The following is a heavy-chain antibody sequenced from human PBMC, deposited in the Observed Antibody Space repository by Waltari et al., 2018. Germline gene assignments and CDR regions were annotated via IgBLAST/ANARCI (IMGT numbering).Heavy chain of an antibody. J-gene: IGHJ4*02. V-gene: IGHV3-15*01. CDR2: IKTQSDGGGAT. D-gene: IGHD3-16*02. CDR1: GFTFSTTW. Sequence: EVQLVESGGGLVNPGGSLRLSCAASGFTFSTTWMDWVRQAPGKWLGWSARIKTQSDGGGATYYAAPVTGRFTVSRDDSKNMLYLQMSSLKTEDTAMYYCTTDQGDSYTFYSFDYWGQGTLVTVSS. CDR3: TTDQGDSYTFYSFDY.